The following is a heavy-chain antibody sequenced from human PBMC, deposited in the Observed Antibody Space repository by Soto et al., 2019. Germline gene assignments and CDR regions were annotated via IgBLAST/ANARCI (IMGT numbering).Heavy chain of an antibody. CDR1: GFTFIDHY. J-gene: IGHJ4*02. CDR3: ARGLKPGYSAYAGPPAY. CDR2: ISSSSSYI. Sequence: QVQLVESGGALVKPGGSLRLSCAASGFTFIDHYMTWVRQAPGKGLEWVAYISSSSSYINYADSVKGRFTISRDNARNSLYLQMNSLRAEDTAIYYCARGLKPGYSAYAGPPAYCGQGTVVTVSS. D-gene: IGHD5-12*01. V-gene: IGHV3-11*05.